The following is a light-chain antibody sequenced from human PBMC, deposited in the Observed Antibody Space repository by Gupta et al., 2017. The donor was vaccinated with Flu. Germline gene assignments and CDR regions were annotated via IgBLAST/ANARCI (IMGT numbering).Light chain of an antibody. CDR2: AAS. J-gene: IGKJ4*02. CDR3: LQCDSTPQT. Sequence: PSSLSASVGDRVTITCRASQRASNFLHWYQQKPGKVPKLLIYAASTLQGGVPSRFSGSGSGTDFTLTINRLQLEDFATYYCLQCDSTPQTFGRGTTLQIK. V-gene: IGKV1-39*01. CDR1: QRASNF.